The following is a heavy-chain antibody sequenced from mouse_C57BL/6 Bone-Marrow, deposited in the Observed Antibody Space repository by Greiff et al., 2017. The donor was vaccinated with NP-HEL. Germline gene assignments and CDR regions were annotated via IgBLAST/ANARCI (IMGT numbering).Heavy chain of an antibody. CDR2: IYPGDGDT. J-gene: IGHJ2*01. Sequence: VQLQQSGPELVKPGASVKISCKASGYAFSSSWMNWVKQRPGKGLEWIGRIYPGDGDTNYNGKFKGKATLTADKSSSTAYMQLSSLTSEDSAVYFCESAYYYGSSLWGQGTTLTVSS. CDR1: GYAFSSSW. D-gene: IGHD1-1*01. CDR3: ESAYYYGSSL. V-gene: IGHV1-82*01.